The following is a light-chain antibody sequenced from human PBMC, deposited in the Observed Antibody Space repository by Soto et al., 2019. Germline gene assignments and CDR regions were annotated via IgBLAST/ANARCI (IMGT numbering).Light chain of an antibody. CDR2: GAS. CDR1: QSVSSN. CDR3: QQYNKWPPYT. V-gene: IGKV3-15*01. Sequence: EIVMTQSPANLSVSPGERATLSCRASQSVSSNFAWYQQKPGQGPRLLIYGASTRATGIPARFSGSGSGTEFTLTISSLQSEDFAVYYCQQYNKWPPYTFGQGTKVEIK. J-gene: IGKJ2*01.